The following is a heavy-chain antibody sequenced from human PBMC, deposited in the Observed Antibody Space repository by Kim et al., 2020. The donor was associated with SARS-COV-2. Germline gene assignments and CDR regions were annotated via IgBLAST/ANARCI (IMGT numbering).Heavy chain of an antibody. J-gene: IGHJ6*02. V-gene: IGHV4-39*01. Sequence: SETLSLTCTVSGGSISSTSYYWGWIRQPPGKGLEWIGSIYYSGSTYYNPSLKSRVTISVDTSKNQFSLKLSSVTAADTAVYYCASDPANIKVPWFGEYYGMDVWGQGNTGTVSS. CDR2: IYYSGST. CDR3: ASDPANIKVPWFGEYYGMDV. CDR1: GGSISSTSYY. D-gene: IGHD3-10*01.